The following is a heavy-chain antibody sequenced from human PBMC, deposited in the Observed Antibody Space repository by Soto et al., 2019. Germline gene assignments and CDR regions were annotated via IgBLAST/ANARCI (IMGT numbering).Heavy chain of an antibody. D-gene: IGHD5-18*01. CDR3: TKIRSVTAPFSDH. CDR2: ISIVGTT. V-gene: IGHV3-23*01. J-gene: IGHJ1*01. Sequence: PGGSLRLSCVVSGLTFSGSALSWVRQAPGRGLEWVSTISIVGTTYLADSVQGRFTVSRDNSKDTLFLQMNSLRVEDTAIYFCTKIRSVTAPFSDHRGQGTLVTVSS. CDR1: GLTFSGSA.